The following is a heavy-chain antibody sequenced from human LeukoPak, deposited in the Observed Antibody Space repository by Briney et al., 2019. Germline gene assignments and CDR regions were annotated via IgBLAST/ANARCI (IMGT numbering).Heavy chain of an antibody. CDR3: ARGDRGSSPPI. CDR2: IHISGNT. CDR1: GGSISSGSYC. J-gene: IGHJ4*02. V-gene: IGHV4-61*09. D-gene: IGHD6-13*01. Sequence: PSETLSLTCNVSGGSISSGSYCWSWIRQPAGKGLEWIGHIHISGNTNYNPSLKSRVTISVDTSKNQFSLKLSSVTAADTAVYYCARGDRGSSPPIWGQGTLVTVSS.